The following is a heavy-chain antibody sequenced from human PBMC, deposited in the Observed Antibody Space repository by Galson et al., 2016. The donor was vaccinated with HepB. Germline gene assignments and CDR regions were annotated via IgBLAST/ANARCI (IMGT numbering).Heavy chain of an antibody. CDR2: IIPRFGTA. CDR3: ARQEKDASRFHFDS. CDR1: GGTSSSYA. D-gene: IGHD3-10*01. Sequence: SVKVSCKASGGTSSSYAITWVRQAPGQGLEWLGGIIPRFGTANYPQKFKDRVTISADESTVTAHMELSGLRSDDTAVYYCARQEKDASRFHFDSWGQGTRVTVSS. V-gene: IGHV1-69*13. J-gene: IGHJ4*02.